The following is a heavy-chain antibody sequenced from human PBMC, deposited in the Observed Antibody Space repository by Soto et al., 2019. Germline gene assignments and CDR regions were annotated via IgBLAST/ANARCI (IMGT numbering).Heavy chain of an antibody. J-gene: IGHJ4*02. D-gene: IGHD3-16*02. CDR1: GGTFSSYA. CDR2: IIPIFGTA. CDR3: ARVRGWKGSLTHFDY. Sequence: SSVHVSCTASGGTFSSYAISWVRQAPGHGLEWMGGIIPIFGTANYAQKFQGRVTITAEKSTSTAYMELSSLRSEDTAVYYWARVRGWKGSLTHFDYPGPGTPITVSS. V-gene: IGHV1-69*06.